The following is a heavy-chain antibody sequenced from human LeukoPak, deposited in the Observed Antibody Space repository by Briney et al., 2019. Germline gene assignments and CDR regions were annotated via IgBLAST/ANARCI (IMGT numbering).Heavy chain of an antibody. CDR1: GFTFSSYA. D-gene: IGHD3-22*01. CDR3: VKDGGLYYYDSSGYNYFDY. J-gene: IGHJ4*02. Sequence: PGGSLRLSCSASGFTFSSYAMHWGRQAPGKGLEYVSAISSNGGSTYYADSVKGRFTISRDNSKNTLYLQMSSLRAEDTAVYYCVKDGGLYYYDSSGYNYFDYWGQGTLVTVSS. CDR2: ISSNGGST. V-gene: IGHV3-64D*06.